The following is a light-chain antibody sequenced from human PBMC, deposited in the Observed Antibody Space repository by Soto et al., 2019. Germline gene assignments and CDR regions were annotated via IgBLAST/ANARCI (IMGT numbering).Light chain of an antibody. CDR3: QQRNVWPPIT. V-gene: IGKV3-11*01. Sequence: EIVLTQSPGTLSLSPGEGATLSCRGSQSIYTKLAWYQQKSGKPPRLVIYDSTLRANGVPDRFGGSRSGTEFTLTINSLEPEDFAVYYCQQRNVWPPITFGQGTRLEIK. CDR2: DST. J-gene: IGKJ5*01. CDR1: QSIYTK.